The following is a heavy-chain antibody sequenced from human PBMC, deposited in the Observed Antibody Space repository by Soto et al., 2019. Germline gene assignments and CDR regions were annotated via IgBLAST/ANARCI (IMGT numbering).Heavy chain of an antibody. CDR2: INHSGRV. Sequence: SETLSLTCAVYGGPFSGHSWTWIRQSPGKGLEWIGDINHSGRVNYSPSLKSRVTISLDTSKNQFSLTLSAVTAADTAMYYCSTRAYDTNGYYRFDPWGQGTLVTFSS. CDR3: STRAYDTNGYYRFDP. V-gene: IGHV4-34*01. J-gene: IGHJ5*01. D-gene: IGHD3-22*01. CDR1: GGPFSGHS.